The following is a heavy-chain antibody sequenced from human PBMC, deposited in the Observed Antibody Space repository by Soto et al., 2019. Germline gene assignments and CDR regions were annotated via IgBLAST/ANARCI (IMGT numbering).Heavy chain of an antibody. D-gene: IGHD4-17*01. V-gene: IGHV4-61*01. CDR2: GSNSGTT. Sequence: QVQLQESGPGLVKPSETLSLTCSVSGVSVSSGWFYWAWIRQPPGKGLEWIGFGSNSGTTNYKPSLKSRVTISVDTSRRQISLKVNSLTAADTAVYYCARGATVTQYDYWGQGTQVTVSS. J-gene: IGHJ4*02. CDR1: GVSVSSGWFY. CDR3: ARGATVTQYDY.